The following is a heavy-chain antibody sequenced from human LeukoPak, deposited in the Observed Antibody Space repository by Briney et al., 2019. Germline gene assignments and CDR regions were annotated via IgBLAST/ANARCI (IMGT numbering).Heavy chain of an antibody. V-gene: IGHV3-7*01. CDR1: GFTFTTYW. D-gene: IGHD5-18*01. Sequence: GESLRLSCAASGFTFTTYWMSWVRQAPGKGLEWVANINQDGTEKYYVDSVKGRFTISRDNAKTSLYLQMNSLRAEDTAVYYCARDLSGIAGYTYGRGIDYWDQGTLVTVSS. CDR3: ARDLSGIAGYTYGRGIDY. CDR2: INQDGTEK. J-gene: IGHJ4*02.